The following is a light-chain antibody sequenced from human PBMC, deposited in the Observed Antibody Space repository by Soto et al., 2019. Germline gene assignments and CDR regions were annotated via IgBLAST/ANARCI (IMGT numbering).Light chain of an antibody. Sequence: DILMIQSPSSLSASVGDRVTITCRASQGMSNYLAWFQQKTGKVPKLLIYTASTLQIGVPSRFSCSGSGTDFTLTISSLQPEDVATYYCQTYNSAPFTFGTGNKVDIK. CDR1: QGMSNY. V-gene: IGKV1-27*01. CDR3: QTYNSAPFT. CDR2: TAS. J-gene: IGKJ3*01.